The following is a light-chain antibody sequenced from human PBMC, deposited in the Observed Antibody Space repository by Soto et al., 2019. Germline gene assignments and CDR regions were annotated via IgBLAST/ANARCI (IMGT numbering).Light chain of an antibody. CDR3: QQLSRYPLT. Sequence: EVGLSQCPGTLSLSPGERATLSCRASQTVRNNYLAWYQQKPGQAPRLLIYDASSRATGIPDRFSGGGSGTDFTLTISRLEPEDFAVYYCQQLSRYPLTSGGGTKVDIK. CDR2: DAS. CDR1: QTVRNNY. J-gene: IGKJ4*01. V-gene: IGKV3-20*01.